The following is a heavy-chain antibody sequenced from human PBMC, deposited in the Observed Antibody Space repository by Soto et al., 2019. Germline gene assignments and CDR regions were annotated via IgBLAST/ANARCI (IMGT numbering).Heavy chain of an antibody. V-gene: IGHV4-34*01. CDR2: INHSGST. Sequence: SETLSLTCAVYGGSFSGYYWSWIRQPPGKGLEWIGEINHSGSTNYNPSLKSRVTISVDTSKNQFSLKLSSVTAADTAVYYCASSEPLYSSGWHGSYGMDVWGQGTTVTVSS. CDR3: ASSEPLYSSGWHGSYGMDV. J-gene: IGHJ6*02. CDR1: GGSFSGYY. D-gene: IGHD6-19*01.